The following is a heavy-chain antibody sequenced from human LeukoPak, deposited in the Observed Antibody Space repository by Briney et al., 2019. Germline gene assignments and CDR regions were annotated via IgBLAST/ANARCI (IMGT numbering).Heavy chain of an antibody. V-gene: IGHV4-59*08. CDR1: GGSISSYY. D-gene: IGHD5-12*01. CDR2: IYYSGST. J-gene: IGHJ4*02. CDR3: ARHVENGSDRFDY. Sequence: SETLSLTCTVSGGSISSYYWSWIRQPPGKGLEWIGYIYYSGSTNYYPSLKSRVAISVDTSKNQFSLKLSSVTAADTAVYYCARHVENGSDRFDYWGQGTLVTVSS.